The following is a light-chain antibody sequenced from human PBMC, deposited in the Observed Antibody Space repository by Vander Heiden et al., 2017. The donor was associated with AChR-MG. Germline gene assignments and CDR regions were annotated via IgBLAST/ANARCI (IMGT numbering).Light chain of an antibody. CDR3: QSADSSGTYPVV. CDR1: ALTKQY. Sequence: SYDLTQPPSVAVSPGKTARITCSGDALTKQYAYWYQQKPGQAPVLVIYKDTGRPSGIPERFSGSNSGTTVTMTITGVQAEDEADYYCQSADSSGTYPVVFGGGTKLTVL. V-gene: IGLV3-25*03. CDR2: KDT. J-gene: IGLJ2*01.